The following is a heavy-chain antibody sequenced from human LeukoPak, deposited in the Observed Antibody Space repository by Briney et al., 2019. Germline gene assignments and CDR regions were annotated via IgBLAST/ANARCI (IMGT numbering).Heavy chain of an antibody. Sequence: SQTLSLTCTVSGGSISSGGYYWSWIRQPPGKGLEWIGYIYHSGSTYYNPSLKSRVTISVDRSKNQFSLKLSSVTAADTAVYYCARGYYGSGYDAFDIWGQGTMVTVSS. V-gene: IGHV4-30-2*01. CDR1: GGSISSGGYY. J-gene: IGHJ3*02. D-gene: IGHD3-10*01. CDR3: ARGYYGSGYDAFDI. CDR2: IYHSGST.